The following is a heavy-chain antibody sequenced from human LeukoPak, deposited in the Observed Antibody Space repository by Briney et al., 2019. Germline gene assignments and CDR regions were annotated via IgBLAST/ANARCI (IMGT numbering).Heavy chain of an antibody. CDR2: ISYDGSNK. D-gene: IGHD3-10*01. J-gene: IGHJ6*03. CDR1: GFTFSSYA. CDR3: ARLGNYYGSGSYYRTYYYYYYMDV. Sequence: GRSLRLSCAASGFTFSSYAMHWVRQAPGKGLEWVAVISYDGSNKYYADSVKGRFTISRDNSKNTLYLQMNSLRAEDTAVYYCARLGNYYGSGSYYRTYYYYYYMDVWGKGTTVTISS. V-gene: IGHV3-30*04.